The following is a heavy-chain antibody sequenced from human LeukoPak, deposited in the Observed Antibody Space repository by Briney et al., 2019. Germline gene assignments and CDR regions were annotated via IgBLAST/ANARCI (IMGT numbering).Heavy chain of an antibody. CDR3: ATQWIGHFDY. V-gene: IGHV4-39*01. CDR2: IYYSGTI. J-gene: IGHJ4*02. D-gene: IGHD5-12*01. CDR1: GGSISSGGYY. Sequence: PSETLSLTCTVSGGSISSGGYYWGWIRQPPGKGLEWIGSIYYSGTIYYNPSLKSRVTISVDTSKDQFSLKLTSVTAADTAVYYCATQWIGHFDYWGQGTLVTVSS.